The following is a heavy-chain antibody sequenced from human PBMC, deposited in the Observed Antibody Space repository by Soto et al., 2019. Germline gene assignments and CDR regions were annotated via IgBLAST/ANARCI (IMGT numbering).Heavy chain of an antibody. D-gene: IGHD4-4*01. CDR3: ARGYSHYAH. CDR2: IYYSGPT. CDR1: GGSVSRDSNF. J-gene: IGHJ1*01. Sequence: PSETLSLTCTVSGGSVSRDSNFWSWIRQPPGKGLEWIGYIYYSGPTRYNPSLESRVTISIDSSKNQVSLNLTSVTAADTAVYYCARGYSHYAHWGRG. V-gene: IGHV4-61*01.